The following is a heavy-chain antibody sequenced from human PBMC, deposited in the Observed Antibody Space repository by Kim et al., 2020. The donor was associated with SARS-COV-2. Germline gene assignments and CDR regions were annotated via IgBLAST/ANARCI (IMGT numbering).Heavy chain of an antibody. CDR2: TSHDGNNK. J-gene: IGHJ4*02. CDR3: AGVAVPATLDRSYFHY. CDR1: GFTFSSYA. V-gene: IGHV3-30-3*01. Sequence: GGSLRLSCAASGFTFSSYAMHWVRQAPDKGLEWVAVTSHDGNNKYYADSVKGRFTISRDNAKNTLYLQMDSLGPEDTAVYFCAGVAVPATLDRSYFHYWGQGTLVTVSS. D-gene: IGHD6-19*01.